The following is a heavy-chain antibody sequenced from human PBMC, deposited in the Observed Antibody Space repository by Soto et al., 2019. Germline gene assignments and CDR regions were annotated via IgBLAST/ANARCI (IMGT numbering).Heavy chain of an antibody. Sequence: SETLSLTCTVSGGSISSGVYYWSWIRHHPGKGLEWIGYIYYSGRTYYNPSLHSRVSIAVDTTENQFSLKLTSVTAADTSVYYCARGSFSSSSSWFDPWGRATLVTVSS. CDR2: IYYSGRT. CDR3: ARGSFSSSSSWFDP. D-gene: IGHD6-6*01. V-gene: IGHV4-31*03. J-gene: IGHJ5*02. CDR1: GGSISSGVYY.